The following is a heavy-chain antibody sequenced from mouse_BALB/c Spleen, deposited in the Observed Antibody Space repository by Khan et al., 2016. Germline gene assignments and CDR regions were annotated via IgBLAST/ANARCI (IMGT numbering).Heavy chain of an antibody. Sequence: MQLEESGPSLVKPSQTLSLTCSVAGDSITSGYWNWIRKFPGNKLEYMGYISYSGSTYYNPSLKSRISITRDTSKNQYYLQLNSETTEDTATYXCARCAGYYRHFDVWGAGTTVTVSS. CDR3: ARCAGYYRHFDV. J-gene: IGHJ1*01. V-gene: IGHV3-8*02. D-gene: IGHD2-3*01. CDR2: ISYSGST. CDR1: GDSITSGY.